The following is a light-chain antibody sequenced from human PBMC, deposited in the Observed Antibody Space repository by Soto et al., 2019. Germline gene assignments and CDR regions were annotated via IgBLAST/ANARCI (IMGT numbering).Light chain of an antibody. CDR1: QSISSW. CDR2: KAS. CDR3: QQYNSYPWT. J-gene: IGKJ1*01. Sequence: DIQMTQSPSTQSASVGDRVTITCRASQSISSWLAWYQQKPGKVPKLLIYKASSSESGVPSRFSGSGSGTEFTLTISSLQPDDVATYYCQQYNSYPWTFGQGTKVEIK. V-gene: IGKV1-5*03.